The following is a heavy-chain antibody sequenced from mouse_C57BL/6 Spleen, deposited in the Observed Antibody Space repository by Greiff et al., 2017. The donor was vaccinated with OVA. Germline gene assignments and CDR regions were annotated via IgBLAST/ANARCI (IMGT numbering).Heavy chain of an antibody. V-gene: IGHV5-17*01. CDR2: ISSGSSTI. Sequence: DVKLQESGGGLVKPGGSLKLSCAASGFTFSDYGMHWVRQAPEKGLEWVAYISSGSSTIYYADTVKGRFTISRDNAKNTLFLQMTSLRSEDTAMYYCARDGEDYAMDYWGQGTSVTVSS. CDR1: GFTFSDYG. J-gene: IGHJ4*01. D-gene: IGHD2-13*01. CDR3: ARDGEDYAMDY.